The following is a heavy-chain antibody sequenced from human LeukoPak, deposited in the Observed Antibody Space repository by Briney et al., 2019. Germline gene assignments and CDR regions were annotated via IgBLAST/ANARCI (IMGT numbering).Heavy chain of an antibody. D-gene: IGHD1-26*01. V-gene: IGHV4-39*01. CDR3: ASPNSSGSYHPFDF. CDR1: GDSVGSSSYL. J-gene: IGHJ4*02. Sequence: SETQTLICTVSGDSVGSSSYLCGWIRQPPGKGLEWIGSIYYSGSTYYNPSLKSRVTISVDTSKNDFSLKLTSVTAAHTAAYYCASPNSSGSYHPFDFWGRGTLVTVSS. CDR2: IYYSGST.